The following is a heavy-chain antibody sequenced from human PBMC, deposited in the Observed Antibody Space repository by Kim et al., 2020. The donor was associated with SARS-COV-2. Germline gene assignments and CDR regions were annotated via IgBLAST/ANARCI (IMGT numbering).Heavy chain of an antibody. V-gene: IGHV4-59*01. J-gene: IGHJ4*02. CDR3: ARDTGTSIDY. D-gene: IGHD1-1*01. Sequence: STNYNPSLKSRVTISVDTSKNQFSLKLSSVTAADTAVYYCARDTGTSIDYWGQGTLVTVSS. CDR2: ST.